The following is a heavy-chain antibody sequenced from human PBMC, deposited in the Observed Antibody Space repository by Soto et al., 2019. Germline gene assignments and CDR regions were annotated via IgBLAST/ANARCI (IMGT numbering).Heavy chain of an antibody. V-gene: IGHV5-51*01. J-gene: IGHJ6*02. CDR2: IYPGDSDT. D-gene: IGHD2-2*02. CDR3: ARLSGCSSTSCYTHMDV. CDR1: GYSFTSHW. Sequence: SGESLKISCKGSGYSFTSHWIGWVRQMPGKGLEWMGIIYPGDSDTRYSPSFQGQVTISADKSISTAYLQWSSLKASDTAMYYCARLSGCSSTSCYTHMDVWGQGTTVTVSS.